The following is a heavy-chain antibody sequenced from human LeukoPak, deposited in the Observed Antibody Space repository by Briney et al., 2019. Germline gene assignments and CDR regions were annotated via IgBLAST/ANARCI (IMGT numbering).Heavy chain of an antibody. CDR2: IYYSGST. CDR3: ARDRNSGYDLYYYYGMDA. D-gene: IGHD5-12*01. V-gene: IGHV4-59*01. J-gene: IGHJ6*02. CDR1: GGSISSYY. Sequence: SETLSLTCTVSGGSISSYYWSWIRQPPGEGLEWIGYIYYSGSTNYNPSLKSRVTISVDTSKNQFSLKLSSVTAADTAVYYCARDRNSGYDLYYYYGMDAWGQGTTVTVSS.